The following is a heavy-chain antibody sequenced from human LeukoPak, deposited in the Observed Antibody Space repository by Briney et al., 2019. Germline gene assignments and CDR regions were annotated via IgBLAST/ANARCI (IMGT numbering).Heavy chain of an antibody. J-gene: IGHJ6*03. CDR3: TTHADDYGTSAYLRIYYYNYMDV. Sequence: GGSLRLSCAASGFIFSNAWMSWVRQAPGKGLEWVGRIKSETDGGTADYAAPMKGRFSISRDDSNTMLYLQMNSLKTEDTAVYYCTTHADDYGTSAYLRIYYYNYMDVWGKGTTVTVSS. CDR1: GFIFSNAW. D-gene: IGHD3-22*01. CDR2: IKSETDGGTA. V-gene: IGHV3-15*01.